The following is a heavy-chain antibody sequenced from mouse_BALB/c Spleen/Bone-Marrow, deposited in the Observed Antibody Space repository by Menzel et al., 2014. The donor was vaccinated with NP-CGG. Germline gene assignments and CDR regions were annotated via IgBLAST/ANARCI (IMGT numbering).Heavy chain of an antibody. CDR2: IFPGDGDT. D-gene: IGHD2-4*01. CDR1: GYVFSSYW. V-gene: IGHV1-80*01. CDR3: ARGDFDYDFTMDY. J-gene: IGHJ4*01. Sequence: VQLQQSGAELVRPWSSVKISCKASGYVFSSYWMYWVKQRPGQGLEWIGQIFPGDGDTNYNGQFKGKATLTADRSSSTAFMQLSSLTSEDSAVYFCARGDFDYDFTMDYWGQGTPVTVSS.